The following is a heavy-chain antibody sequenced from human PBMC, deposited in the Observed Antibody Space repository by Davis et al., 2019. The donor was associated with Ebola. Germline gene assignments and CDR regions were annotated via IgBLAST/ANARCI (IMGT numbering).Heavy chain of an antibody. Sequence: GGSLRLSCAASGFTFSSYDMNWVRQAPGKGLEWVSYISSRGSTIYYADSVKGRFTISRDNTKNTLHLQMNSLRPEDTALYYCAKATLYSGYAEYYFDYWGQGTLVTVSS. CDR1: GFTFSSYD. CDR2: ISSRGSTI. D-gene: IGHD5-12*01. V-gene: IGHV3-48*03. J-gene: IGHJ4*02. CDR3: AKATLYSGYAEYYFDY.